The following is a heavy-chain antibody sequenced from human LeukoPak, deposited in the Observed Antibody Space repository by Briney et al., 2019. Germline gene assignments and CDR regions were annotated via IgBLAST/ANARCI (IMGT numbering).Heavy chain of an antibody. CDR1: GLSFSSYS. CDR3: AKNPTPRIVGVYFYFDY. CDR2: ISGSGTGGVT. Sequence: GGSLRLSCTASGLSFSSYSMSWVRQAPGKGLEWVASISGSGTGGVTYYADSVKGRFTISRDTSKNTLYLQMNSLRAEDTAIYYCAKNPTPRIVGVYFYFDYWGQGTLVTVSS. V-gene: IGHV3-23*01. J-gene: IGHJ4*02. D-gene: IGHD1-26*01.